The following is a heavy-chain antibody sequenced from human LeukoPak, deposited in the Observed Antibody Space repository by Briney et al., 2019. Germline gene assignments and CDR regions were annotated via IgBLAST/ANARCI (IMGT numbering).Heavy chain of an antibody. Sequence: ETLSLTCTVSGDSISSYYWSWIRQPPGKGLEWMGIIYPGDSETTYSPSFQGQVTISADKSISTTYLQWSSLKASDTAMYYCARSFYDTSGHHRLDCWGQGTLVTVSS. V-gene: IGHV5-51*01. CDR2: IYPGDSET. CDR1: GDSISSYY. J-gene: IGHJ4*02. CDR3: ARSFYDTSGHHRLDC. D-gene: IGHD3-22*01.